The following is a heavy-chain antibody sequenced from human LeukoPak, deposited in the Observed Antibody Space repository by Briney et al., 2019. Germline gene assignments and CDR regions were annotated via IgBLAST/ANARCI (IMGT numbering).Heavy chain of an antibody. J-gene: IGHJ4*02. CDR3: ATTNDGGGYQWGDFFDF. Sequence: SVKVSCKASGGTSNSHAISWVRQAPGQGLEWMGRIIPNLGTTNRAQNLQVRVTLTADKSTNTAYMELTSLTSDDTAVYYCATTNDGGGYQWGDFFDFWGQGTLVTVSS. V-gene: IGHV1-69*04. D-gene: IGHD3-22*01. CDR2: IIPNLGTT. CDR1: GGTSNSHA.